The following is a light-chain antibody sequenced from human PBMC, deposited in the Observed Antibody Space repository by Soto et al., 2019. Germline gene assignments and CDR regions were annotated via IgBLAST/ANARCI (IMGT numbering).Light chain of an antibody. V-gene: IGKV3-15*01. CDR1: QSVSNN. CDR2: GAS. J-gene: IGKJ1*01. Sequence: EVVLTQSPCTLSLSPGERATLSCRASQSVSNNYLAWYQQKPGQAPRLLIYGASTRATGIPARFSGSGSGTEFTLTISSLQSEDFAVYYCQQYNNWPPITFGQGTKVDIK. CDR3: QQYNNWPPIT.